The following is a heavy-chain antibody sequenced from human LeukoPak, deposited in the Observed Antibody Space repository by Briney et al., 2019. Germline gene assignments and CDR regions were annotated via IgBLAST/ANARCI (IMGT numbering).Heavy chain of an antibody. D-gene: IGHD3-22*01. CDR2: IHPGDSDT. CDR1: GYSFTNYW. V-gene: IGHV5-51*01. J-gene: IGHJ3*01. CDR3: ARPNITSYYDSRGYDAFDA. Sequence: GESLKISCKGSGYSFTNYWLGWMRQMPGKGLEWMGIIHPGDSDTRYSPSFQGQVTISADKSISTAYLQWSSLKASDTAMYYCARPNITSYYDSRGYDAFDAWGQGTMVTVSS.